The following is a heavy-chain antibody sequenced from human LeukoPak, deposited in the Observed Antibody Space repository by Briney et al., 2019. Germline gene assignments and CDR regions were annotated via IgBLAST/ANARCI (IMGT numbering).Heavy chain of an antibody. CDR1: GHTFTGYF. V-gene: IGHV1-2*02. D-gene: IGHD6-25*01. Sequence: GASAKVSCRASGHTFTGYFMHWVRQAPGQGLEWMGWINPNSGGTNYAQKFQGRVTMTRDTSISTAYMELSRLRSDDTAVYYCARVAGWGSSGYFDYWGQGTLVTVSS. J-gene: IGHJ4*02. CDR3: ARVAGWGSSGYFDY. CDR2: INPNSGGT.